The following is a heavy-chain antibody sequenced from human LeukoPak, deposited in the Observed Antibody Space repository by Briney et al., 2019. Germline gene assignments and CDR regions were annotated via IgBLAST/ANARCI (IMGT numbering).Heavy chain of an antibody. D-gene: IGHD2-21*02. J-gene: IGHJ5*02. V-gene: IGHV3-74*01. CDR1: GFTFSIYW. CDR3: ARGIVVVTAISTRRRGNWFDP. CDR2: INSDGSST. Sequence: GGSLRLSCAASGFTFSIYWMHWVRQAPGKGLVWVSRINSDGSSTSYADSVKGRFTISRDNAKNTLYLQMNSLRAEDTAVYYCARGIVVVTAISTRRRGNWFDPWGQGTLVTVSS.